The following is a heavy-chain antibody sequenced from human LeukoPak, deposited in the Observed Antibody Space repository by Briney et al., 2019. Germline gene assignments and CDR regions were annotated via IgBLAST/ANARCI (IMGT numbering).Heavy chain of an antibody. D-gene: IGHD2-15*01. V-gene: IGHV3-30*04. CDR3: ARDSVVVVAASKTYYYYYMDV. Sequence: SCKASGYTFTSYGISWVRQAPGKGLEWVAVISYDGSNKYYADSVKGRFTISRDNSKNTLYLQMNSLRAEDTAVYYCARDSVVVVAASKTYYYYYMDVWGKGTTVTVSS. CDR2: ISYDGSNK. J-gene: IGHJ6*03. CDR1: GYTFTSYG.